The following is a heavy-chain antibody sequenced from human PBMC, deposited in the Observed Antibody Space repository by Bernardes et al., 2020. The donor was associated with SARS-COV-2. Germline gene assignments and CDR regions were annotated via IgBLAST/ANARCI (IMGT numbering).Heavy chain of an antibody. Sequence: GGSLRLSCAVSGFTFSSYVMSWVRQSPGKGLERVSLITDTGANSYYADSVKGRFTISRDNSKNTLYLQMNSLRAEDTAVYYCAKGLWFGELLCPFDYWGQGTLVTVSS. V-gene: IGHV3-23*01. CDR1: GFTFSSYV. D-gene: IGHD3-10*01. CDR2: ITDTGANS. J-gene: IGHJ4*02. CDR3: AKGLWFGELLCPFDY.